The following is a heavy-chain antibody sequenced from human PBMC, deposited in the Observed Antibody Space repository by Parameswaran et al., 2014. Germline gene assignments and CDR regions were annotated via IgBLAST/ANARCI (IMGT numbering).Heavy chain of an antibody. Sequence: RWIRQPPGKGLEWVGRIKSKTDGGTTDYAAPVKGRFTISRDDSKNTLYLQMNSLKTEDTAVYYCTTDISYGGLVTGTLWSDGMDVWGQGTTVTVSS. CDR2: IKSKTDGGTT. J-gene: IGHJ6*02. V-gene: IGHV3-15*01. CDR3: TTDISYGGLVTGTLWSDGMDV. D-gene: IGHD1-7*01.